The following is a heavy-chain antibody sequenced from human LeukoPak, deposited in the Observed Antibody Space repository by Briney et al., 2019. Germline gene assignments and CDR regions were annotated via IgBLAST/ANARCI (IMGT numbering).Heavy chain of an antibody. D-gene: IGHD6-19*01. CDR2: IYYSGST. J-gene: IGHJ4*02. CDR3: ASLAVAGPSPLDY. Sequence: SETLSLTCTVSGGSISSYYWSWIRQPPGKGLEWIGYIYYSGSTNYNPSLKSRVTISVDTSKHQFSLKLSSVTAADTAVYYCASLAVAGPSPLDYWGQGTLVTVSS. CDR1: GGSISSYY. V-gene: IGHV4-59*08.